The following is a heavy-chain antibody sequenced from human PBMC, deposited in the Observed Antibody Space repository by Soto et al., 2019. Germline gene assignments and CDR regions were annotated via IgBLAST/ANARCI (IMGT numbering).Heavy chain of an antibody. CDR3: AKGASNAGDFDY. CDR2: LWGDETKR. V-gene: IGHV3-33*06. CDR1: GYRFSNYG. J-gene: IGHJ4*02. Sequence: QVQLVESGGGVVQPGTSLRLSCAASGYRFSNYGMHWVRQAPGKGLEWVAVLWGDETKRYYADSVKGRFTISKDNSKNTLYLEMNSLGTEDTAVYYCAKGASNAGDFDYWGQGTLVAVSS.